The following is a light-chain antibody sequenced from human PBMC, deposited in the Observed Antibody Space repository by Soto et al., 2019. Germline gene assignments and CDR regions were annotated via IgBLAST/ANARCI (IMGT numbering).Light chain of an antibody. CDR1: QSVSSY. V-gene: IGKV3-11*01. J-gene: IGKJ1*01. CDR3: QQRSNWPRT. Sequence: EIVLTQSPATLSLSPGERATLSCRASQSVSSYLAWYQQKPGQTPRLLIYDASNRATGIPARFSGSGSGTDFTRTISSLAPGDFAVYYCQQRSNWPRTFGQGTKVAIK. CDR2: DAS.